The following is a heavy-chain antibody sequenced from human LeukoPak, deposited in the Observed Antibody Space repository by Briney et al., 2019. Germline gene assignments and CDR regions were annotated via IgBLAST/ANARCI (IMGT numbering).Heavy chain of an antibody. J-gene: IGHJ4*02. CDR1: EFTFSSYG. CDR3: ATLPY. V-gene: IGHV3-30*03. Sequence: GGSLRLPCAASEFTFSSYGIHWVRQAPGKGLEWVAVISYDGNNKYYADSVKGRFTISRDNSKNTLYLQMNSLRAEDTAVYYCATLPYWGQGTLVTVSS. CDR2: ISYDGNNK.